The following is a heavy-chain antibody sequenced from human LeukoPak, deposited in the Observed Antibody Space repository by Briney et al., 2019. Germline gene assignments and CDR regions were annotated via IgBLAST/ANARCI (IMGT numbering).Heavy chain of an antibody. CDR3: ARVLSGIRYFDWLSHYYYYMDV. Sequence: GGSLRLSRAASGFTFSDYYMSWIRQAPGEGLEWVSYISSSGSTIYYADSVKGRFTISRDNAKNSLYLQMNSLRAEDTAVYYCARVLSGIRYFDWLSHYYYYMDVWGKGTTVTVSS. CDR2: ISSSGSTI. D-gene: IGHD3-9*01. V-gene: IGHV3-11*01. CDR1: GFTFSDYY. J-gene: IGHJ6*03.